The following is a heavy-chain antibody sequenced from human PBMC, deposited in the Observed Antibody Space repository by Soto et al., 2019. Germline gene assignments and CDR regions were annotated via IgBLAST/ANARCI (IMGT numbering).Heavy chain of an antibody. D-gene: IGHD6-19*01. CDR1: GGTFSSYA. Sequence: SVKVSCKASGGTFSSYAISWVRQAPGQGLEWMGGIIPIFGTANYAQKFQGRVTITADESTSTAYMELSSLRSEDTAVYYCARQGIAVAGTRDYWGQGTLVTVSS. CDR3: ARQGIAVAGTRDY. V-gene: IGHV1-69*13. CDR2: IIPIFGTA. J-gene: IGHJ4*02.